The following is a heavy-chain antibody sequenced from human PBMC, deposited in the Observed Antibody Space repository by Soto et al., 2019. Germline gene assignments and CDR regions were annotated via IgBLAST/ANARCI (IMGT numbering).Heavy chain of an antibody. J-gene: IGHJ6*02. CDR3: ARAYSGRLPRRADYYYAMDV. CDR1: GFTLSAYD. V-gene: IGHV3-13*05. D-gene: IGHD2-15*01. CDR2: LGAADDP. Sequence: EVQVVESGGGVVEPGGSLRLSCAASGFTLSAYDMHWVRQAEGKGLEWVSALGAADDPYYLVSVKGRFTISRENAKNSVYLKMNNLRAGDTAVYYCARAYSGRLPRRADYYYAMDVWGQGTTVTVSS.